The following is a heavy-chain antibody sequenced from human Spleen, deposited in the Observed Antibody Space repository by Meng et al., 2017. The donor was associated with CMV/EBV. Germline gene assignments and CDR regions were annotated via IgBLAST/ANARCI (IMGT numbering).Heavy chain of an antibody. J-gene: IGHJ4*02. V-gene: IGHV6-1*01. CDR1: STKSAS. CDR2: PYSRSKWYT. Sequence: STKSASWNWIRHSPSRGPESLLRPYSRSKWYTDYALFVKGRITINPDTSKNQFSLHLTSVTPEDTAVYYCARGGDIVVVSPAIPLDYWGQGTLVTVSS. CDR3: ARGGDIVVVSPAIPLDY. D-gene: IGHD2-2*02.